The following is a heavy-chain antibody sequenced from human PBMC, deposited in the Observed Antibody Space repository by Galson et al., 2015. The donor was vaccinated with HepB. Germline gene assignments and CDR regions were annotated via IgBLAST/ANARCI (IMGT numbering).Heavy chain of an antibody. CDR2: ISSSSSYI. CDR3: ARDAPESYDGSGFAALDI. Sequence: SLRLSCAASGFTFSSYIMNWVRQAPGKGLEWVSSISSSSSYIYYADSVKGRFTISRDNAKNSLHLQMNSLRADDTAVYYCARDAPESYDGSGFAALDIWGQGTMVTVSS. CDR1: GFTFSSYI. J-gene: IGHJ3*02. D-gene: IGHD3-22*01. V-gene: IGHV3-21*06.